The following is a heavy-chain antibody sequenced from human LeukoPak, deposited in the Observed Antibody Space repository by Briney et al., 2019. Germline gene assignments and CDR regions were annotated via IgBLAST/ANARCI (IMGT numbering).Heavy chain of an antibody. J-gene: IGHJ4*02. D-gene: IGHD5-18*01. Sequence: PSETLSLTCTVSGGSISSYYWSWIRQPPGKGLEWIGYIYYTGSTKYNPSLTNRATISVDTSKNQFSLKLRSVTAADTAVYYCARDTTMVIDYWGQGTLVTVSS. V-gene: IGHV4-59*01. CDR3: ARDTTMVIDY. CDR2: IYYTGST. CDR1: GGSISSYY.